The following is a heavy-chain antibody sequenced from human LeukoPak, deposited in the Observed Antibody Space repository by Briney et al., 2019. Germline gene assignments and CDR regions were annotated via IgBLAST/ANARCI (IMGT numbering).Heavy chain of an antibody. Sequence: ASVKVSCKASGYSFTSYGLSWVRQAPGQGLEWMGWISAYNGNTNYAQKLQGRVTMTTDTSTSTDYMELRSLRSDDTAVYYCARVSCSGGSYYWYYGMDVWGQGTTVSVSS. D-gene: IGHD2-15*01. J-gene: IGHJ6*02. V-gene: IGHV1-18*01. CDR3: ARVSCSGGSYYWYYGMDV. CDR2: ISAYNGNT. CDR1: GYSFTSYG.